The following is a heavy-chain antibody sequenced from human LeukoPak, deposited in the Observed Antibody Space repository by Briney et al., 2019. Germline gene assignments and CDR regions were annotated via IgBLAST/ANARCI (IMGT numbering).Heavy chain of an antibody. CDR2: INHSGTT. CDR3: ARGSIFDY. CDR1: GGSFSDYY. J-gene: IGHJ4*02. V-gene: IGHV4-34*01. Sequence: PSETLSLTCAVYGGSFSDYYWSWIRQSPGKGLEWIGEINHSGTTHYNPSLKSRVTISVDTSKNQFSLKLSSVTAADTAVYYCARGSIFDYWGQGTLVTVSS. D-gene: IGHD6-6*01.